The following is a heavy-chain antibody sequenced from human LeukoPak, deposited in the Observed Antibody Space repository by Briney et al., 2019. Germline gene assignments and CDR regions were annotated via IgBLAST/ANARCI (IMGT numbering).Heavy chain of an antibody. V-gene: IGHV4-34*01. CDR1: GGSFSGYY. J-gene: IGHJ3*02. Sequence: SETLSLTCAVYGGSFSGYYWSWIRRPPGKGLEWIGEINHSGSTNYNPSLKSRVTISVDTSKNQFSLKLSSVTAADTAVYYCARVVVAAASDAFDIWGQGTMVTVSS. D-gene: IGHD6-13*01. CDR2: INHSGST. CDR3: ARVVVAAASDAFDI.